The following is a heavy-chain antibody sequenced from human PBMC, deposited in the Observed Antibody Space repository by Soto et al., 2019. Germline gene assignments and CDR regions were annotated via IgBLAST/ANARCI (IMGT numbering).Heavy chain of an antibody. V-gene: IGHV2-5*02. Sequence: QITLKESGPTLVKPTQTLTLTCNFSGFSLSTSGVGVGWIRQPPGKALEWLALIYWDDDKCYSPSLKSRLTITKDTSKNQVVLTMTNMDPVDTATYYCVHIRYGSGLFDYWGQGTLVTVSS. CDR3: VHIRYGSGLFDY. CDR2: IYWDDDK. CDR1: GFSLSTSGVG. J-gene: IGHJ4*02. D-gene: IGHD3-10*01.